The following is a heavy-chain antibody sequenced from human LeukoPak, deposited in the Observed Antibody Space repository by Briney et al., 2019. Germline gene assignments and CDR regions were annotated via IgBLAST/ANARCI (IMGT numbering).Heavy chain of an antibody. Sequence: ASVNVSCKASGYTFTSYYMHWVRPAPGQELEWMGIINPSGGSTSCTQKFQGSVTMTRDTSTSTVYMELSSLRSEDTAVYYCARDPRHAIGGYYFDYWGQGTLVTVSS. D-gene: IGHD3-16*01. CDR2: INPSGGST. CDR3: ARDPRHAIGGYYFDY. V-gene: IGHV1-46*01. J-gene: IGHJ4*02. CDR1: GYTFTSYY.